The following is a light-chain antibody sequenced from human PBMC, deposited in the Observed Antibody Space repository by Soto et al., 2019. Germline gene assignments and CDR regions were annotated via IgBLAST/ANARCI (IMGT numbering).Light chain of an antibody. CDR2: AAS. J-gene: IGKJ1*01. CDR3: QQTYATPPT. Sequence: DLQMTQSPSSLSASVGDRVILTCRASQTIRTSLNWYQQKPGKAPKFLIYAASTLHSGVPSRFSGSGSGTDFTLSISNLQPEDFATYFCQQTYATPPTFVQGTKLEI. V-gene: IGKV1-39*01. CDR1: QTIRTS.